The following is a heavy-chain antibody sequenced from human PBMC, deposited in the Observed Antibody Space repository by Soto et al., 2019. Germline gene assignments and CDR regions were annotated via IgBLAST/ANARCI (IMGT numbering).Heavy chain of an antibody. CDR2: ISSSSSYI. D-gene: IGHD4-17*01. V-gene: IGHV3-21*01. Sequence: PGGSLRLSCAASGFTFSSYSMNWVRQAPGKGLEWVSSISSSSSYIYYADSVKGRFTISRDNAKNSLYLQMNSLRAEDTAVYYCARDPYGDGAFDIWGQGTMVTVSS. CDR3: ARDPYGDGAFDI. CDR1: GFTFSSYS. J-gene: IGHJ3*02.